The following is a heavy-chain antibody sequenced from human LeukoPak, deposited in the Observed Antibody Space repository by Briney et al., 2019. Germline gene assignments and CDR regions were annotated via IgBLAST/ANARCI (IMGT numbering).Heavy chain of an antibody. Sequence: PGGSLRLSCAASGFTFSSYAMSWVRQAPGKGLEWVSAISGSGGSTYYADSVKGRFTISRDNSKNTLYLQMNSLRAEDTAVYYCAKTTELSSGWFLWDAFDVWGQGTMVTVSS. J-gene: IGHJ3*01. CDR3: AKTTELSSGWFLWDAFDV. V-gene: IGHV3-23*01. CDR1: GFTFSSYA. CDR2: ISGSGGST. D-gene: IGHD6-19*01.